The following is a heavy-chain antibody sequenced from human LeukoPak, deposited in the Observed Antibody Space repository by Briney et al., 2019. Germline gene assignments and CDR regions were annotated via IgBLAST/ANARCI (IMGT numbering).Heavy chain of an antibody. CDR2: IIPILGIA. Sequence: ASVKVSCKASGGTLSSYAISWVRQAPGQGLEWMGRIIPILGIANYAQKFQGRVTITADKSTSTAYMELSSLRSEDTAVYYCARDCSSTSCYRYYYYGMDVWGQGTTVTVSS. J-gene: IGHJ6*02. CDR1: GGTLSSYA. V-gene: IGHV1-69*04. D-gene: IGHD2-2*01. CDR3: ARDCSSTSCYRYYYYGMDV.